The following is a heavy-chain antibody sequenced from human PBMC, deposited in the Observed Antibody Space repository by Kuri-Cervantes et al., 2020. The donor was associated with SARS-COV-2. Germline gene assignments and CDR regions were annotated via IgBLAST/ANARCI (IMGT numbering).Heavy chain of an antibody. J-gene: IGHJ4*02. CDR2: ISAYNGNT. D-gene: IGHD2-2*01. Sequence: ASVKVSCKASGSTFTSYVISWVRQAPGQGLEWMGWISAYNGNTNYAQKLQGRVTMTTDTSTSTAYMELRSLRSDDTAVYYCARDPSLGVGYCSSTSCYYDYFDYWGQGTLVTVSS. V-gene: IGHV1-18*01. CDR1: GSTFTSYV. CDR3: ARDPSLGVGYCSSTSCYYDYFDY.